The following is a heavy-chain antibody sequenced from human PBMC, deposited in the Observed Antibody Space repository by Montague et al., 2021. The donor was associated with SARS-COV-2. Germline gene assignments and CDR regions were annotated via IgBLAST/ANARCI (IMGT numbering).Heavy chain of an antibody. V-gene: IGHV3-72*01. CDR2: RRNKIGSFAT. CDR1: GSVFDDLY. D-gene: IGHD4-23*01. Sequence: SLRLSCAASGSVFDDLYMGWVRQAPGKGLEWVGLRRNKIGSFATDYAASVRGRFTISRDESKSILYLQMNSLKNEDTAVYFCVRERWYRFDAWGQGTLVTVSS. J-gene: IGHJ5*02. CDR3: VRERWYRFDA.